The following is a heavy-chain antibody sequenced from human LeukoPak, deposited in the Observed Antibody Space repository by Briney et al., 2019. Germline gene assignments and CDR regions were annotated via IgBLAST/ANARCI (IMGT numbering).Heavy chain of an antibody. CDR3: AKGSYYDSSGSFYFDY. D-gene: IGHD3-22*01. V-gene: IGHV3-23*01. CDR1: GFTFSSYA. CDR2: ISGSGDNT. J-gene: IGHJ4*02. Sequence: PGGSLRLSCAASGFTFSSYAMSWVRQAPGKGLEWVSGISGSGDNTYYADSVKGRFTISRDNSEITLYVQVNSLGTEDTAAYYCAKGSYYDSSGSFYFDYWGQGTLVTVSS.